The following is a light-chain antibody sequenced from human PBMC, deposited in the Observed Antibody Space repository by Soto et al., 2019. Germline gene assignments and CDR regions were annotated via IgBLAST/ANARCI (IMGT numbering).Light chain of an antibody. Sequence: QSTLTQPASVSGSPGQSITISCTGTSSDVGGYNYVSWYQQHPGKAPKLMIYEVTNRPSGVSNRLSGSKSGNTASLTMSGLQAEDEADYYCNSYTSSTTYVFGTGTKVTVL. CDR3: NSYTSSTTYV. CDR1: SSDVGGYNY. CDR2: EVT. J-gene: IGLJ1*01. V-gene: IGLV2-14*01.